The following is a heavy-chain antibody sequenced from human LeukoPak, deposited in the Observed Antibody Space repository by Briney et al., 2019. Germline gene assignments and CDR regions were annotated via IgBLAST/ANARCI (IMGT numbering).Heavy chain of an antibody. CDR2: INSDGSST. CDR1: GFTYSSYW. J-gene: IGHJ3*02. Sequence: GGSLRLSCAASGFTYSSYWMHWVRQVPGKGLVWVSRINSDGSSTSYADSVKGRFTISRDNAKNTLYLQMNSLRAEDTAVYYCARDPGYSSSGAFDIWGQGTMVTVSS. CDR3: ARDPGYSSSGAFDI. V-gene: IGHV3-74*01. D-gene: IGHD6-13*01.